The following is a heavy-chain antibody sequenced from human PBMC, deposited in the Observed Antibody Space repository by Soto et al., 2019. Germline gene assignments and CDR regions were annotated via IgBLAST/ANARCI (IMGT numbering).Heavy chain of an antibody. CDR2: IYYSGST. Sequence: SETLSLTCTVSGGSISSYYWSWIRQPPGKGLEWIGYIYYSGSTNYNPSLKSRVTISVDTSKNQFSLKLSSVTAADTAVYYCARVSRIFGVLPPLAYWGQGTLVTVSS. CDR3: ARVSRIFGVLPPLAY. CDR1: GGSISSYY. J-gene: IGHJ4*02. V-gene: IGHV4-59*01. D-gene: IGHD3-3*01.